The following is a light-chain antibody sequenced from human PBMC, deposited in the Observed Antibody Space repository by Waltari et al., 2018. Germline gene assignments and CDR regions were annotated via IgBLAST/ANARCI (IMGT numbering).Light chain of an antibody. V-gene: IGKV1-9*01. CDR2: AAS. J-gene: IGKJ2*01. CDR1: QGISSF. CDR3: QQLNSNTSMPSMYT. Sequence: DIQLTQSPSFLSASVGDRVTITCRASQGISSFLAWYQQKPVKAPKLLIYAASTLQSGVPSRFSGSRSGTEFTLTISSLQSEDFATYYCQQLNSNTSMPSMYTLGQGTKLEIK.